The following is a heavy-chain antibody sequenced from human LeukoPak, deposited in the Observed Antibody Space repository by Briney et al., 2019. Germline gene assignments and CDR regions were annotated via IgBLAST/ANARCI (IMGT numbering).Heavy chain of an antibody. V-gene: IGHV1-24*01. J-gene: IGHJ4*02. CDR2: FDPEDGET. D-gene: IGHD5-12*01. Sequence: GASVKVSCKVSGYTLTELSMHWVRQAPGKGLEWMGGFDPEDGETIYAQKFQGRVTMTEDTSTDTAYMELSSLRSEDTAVYYRATGRYGGYQVFYWGQGTLVTVSS. CDR3: ATGRYGGYQVFY. CDR1: GYTLTELS.